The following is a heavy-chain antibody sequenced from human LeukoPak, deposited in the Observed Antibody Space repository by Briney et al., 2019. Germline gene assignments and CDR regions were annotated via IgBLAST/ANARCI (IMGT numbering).Heavy chain of an antibody. J-gene: IGHJ5*02. D-gene: IGHD2-2*01. CDR1: GGSISSYY. CDR2: IYYSGST. Sequence: SETLSLTCTVSGGSISSYYWSWIRQPPGKGLEWIGYIYYSGSTNYNPSLKSRVTISVDTSKNQFSLKLSSVTAADTAVYYCARGVVVLPNWFDPWGQGTLLTVSS. V-gene: IGHV4-59*01. CDR3: ARGVVVLPNWFDP.